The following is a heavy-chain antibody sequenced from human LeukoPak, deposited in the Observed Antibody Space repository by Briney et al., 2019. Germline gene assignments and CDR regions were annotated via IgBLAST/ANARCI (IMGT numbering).Heavy chain of an antibody. Sequence: PGGSLRLSCAASGFTFSSYWMHWVRQARGKGLVWVSRISTDGFSTIYADSVKGRFTISRDNAKNSLYLQMNSLRAEDMALYYCAKGGSSSWYDWFDPWGQGTLVTVSS. V-gene: IGHV3-74*01. J-gene: IGHJ5*02. D-gene: IGHD6-13*01. CDR2: ISTDGFST. CDR3: AKGGSSSWYDWFDP. CDR1: GFTFSSYW.